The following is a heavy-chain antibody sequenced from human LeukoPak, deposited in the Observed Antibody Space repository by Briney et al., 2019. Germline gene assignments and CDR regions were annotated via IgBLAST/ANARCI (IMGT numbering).Heavy chain of an antibody. CDR1: GFTFSSYS. CDR2: ISSSSTI. J-gene: IGHJ4*02. D-gene: IGHD2-15*01. Sequence: GGSLRLSCAASGFTFSSYSMNWVRQAPGKGLEWVSYISSSSTIYYADSVKGRFTISRDNAKNSLYLQMNSLRAEDTAVYYCARPPGYCSGGSCWEDDGYWGQGTLVTVSS. CDR3: ARPPGYCSGGSCWEDDGY. V-gene: IGHV3-48*04.